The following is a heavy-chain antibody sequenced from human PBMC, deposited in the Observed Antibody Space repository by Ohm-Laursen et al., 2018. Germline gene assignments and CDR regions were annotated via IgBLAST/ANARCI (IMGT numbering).Heavy chain of an antibody. CDR1: GFTFSNYW. D-gene: IGHD4-23*01. Sequence: SLRLSCAASGFTFSNYWMHWVRHAPGKGLVWVSRINGDGSSANYADSVKGRFTISRGNAKNTLYLQMNSLRAEDTAVYYCARHLDYGGDYWGQGTLVSVSS. V-gene: IGHV3-74*01. CDR2: INGDGSSA. J-gene: IGHJ4*02. CDR3: ARHLDYGGDY.